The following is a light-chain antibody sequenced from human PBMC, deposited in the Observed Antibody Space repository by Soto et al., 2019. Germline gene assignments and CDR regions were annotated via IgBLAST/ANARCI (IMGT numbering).Light chain of an antibody. J-gene: IGLJ3*02. Sequence: QSALSQPASVSGSPGQSITISCTGTSNDVGYYNYVSWYQQHPGQAPKLMISEVTTRPSGVSDRFSGSKSGNMASLTISRLQAEDEAHYYCSSYTTAYTQVFGGGTKVTAL. CDR2: EVT. CDR1: SNDVGYYNY. CDR3: SSYTTAYTQV. V-gene: IGLV2-14*01.